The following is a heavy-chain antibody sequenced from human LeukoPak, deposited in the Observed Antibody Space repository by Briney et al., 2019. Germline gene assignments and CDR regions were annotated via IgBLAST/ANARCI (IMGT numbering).Heavy chain of an antibody. CDR3: ARVDVAARSSIDY. D-gene: IGHD6-6*01. J-gene: IGHJ4*02. Sequence: ASVKVSCKASGYTFTTYGITWVRQAPGQGLEWMGWISAYNGNTNYAQKLQGRVTMTTDTTTSTAYMELRSLRSDDTAVYYCARVDVAARSSIDYWGQGILVTVSS. CDR1: GYTFTTYG. V-gene: IGHV1-18*01. CDR2: ISAYNGNT.